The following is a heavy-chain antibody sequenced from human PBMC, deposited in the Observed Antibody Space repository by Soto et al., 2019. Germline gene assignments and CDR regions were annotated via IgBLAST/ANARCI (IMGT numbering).Heavy chain of an antibody. D-gene: IGHD2-2*01. CDR2: IIPIFGTA. CDR3: ARPVPTAGYYYGMDV. Sequence: QVQLVQSGAEVKKPGSSVKVSCKASGGTFSSYAISWVRQAPGQGLEWMGGIIPIFGTANYAQKFQGRVTITAGEATSPAYMELSTRRSEDTAVYFCARPVPTAGYYYGMDVWGQGTTVTVSS. V-gene: IGHV1-69*12. CDR1: GGTFSSYA. J-gene: IGHJ6*02.